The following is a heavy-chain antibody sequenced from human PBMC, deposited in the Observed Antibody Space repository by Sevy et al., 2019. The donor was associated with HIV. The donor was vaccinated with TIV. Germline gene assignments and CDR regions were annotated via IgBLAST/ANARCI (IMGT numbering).Heavy chain of an antibody. CDR1: GFTFSSYA. D-gene: IGHD6-13*01. J-gene: IGHJ6*02. CDR3: AREGYSSSWYVVPYGMDV. V-gene: IGHV3-30-3*01. Sequence: GGSLRLSCAASGFTFSSYAMHWVRQAPGKGLEWVAVISYDGSNKYYADSVKGRFTISRDNSKNTLYLQMNSLRAEDTAVYYCAREGYSSSWYVVPYGMDVWGQGTTVTVSS. CDR2: ISYDGSNK.